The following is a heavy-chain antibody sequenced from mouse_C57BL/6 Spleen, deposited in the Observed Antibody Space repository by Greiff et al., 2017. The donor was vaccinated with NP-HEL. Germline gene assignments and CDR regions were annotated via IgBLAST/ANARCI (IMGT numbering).Heavy chain of an antibody. CDR3: ARYGEGWFAY. CDR1: GFTFSSYA. J-gene: IGHJ3*01. CDR2: ISDGGSYT. D-gene: IGHD1-1*01. V-gene: IGHV5-4*01. Sequence: EVQRVESGGGLVKPGGSLKLSCAASGFTFSSYAMSWVRQTPEKRLEWVATISDGGSYTYYPDNVKGRFTISRDNAKNNLYLQMSHLKSEVTAMYYCARYGEGWFAYWGQGTLVTVSA.